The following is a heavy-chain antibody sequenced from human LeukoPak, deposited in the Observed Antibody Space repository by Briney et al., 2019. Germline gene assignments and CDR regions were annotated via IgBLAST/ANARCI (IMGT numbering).Heavy chain of an antibody. CDR3: ARHGTSGTNLNWFDP. V-gene: IGHV4-59*01. Sequence: KPSETLSLTCTVSGGSISSYYWSWIRQPPGKGLEWIGYIYYSGSTNYNPSLKSRVTISVDTSKNQFSLKLSSVTAADTAVYYCARHGTSGTNLNWFDPWGQGTLVTVPS. J-gene: IGHJ5*02. CDR1: GGSISSYY. D-gene: IGHD1-1*01. CDR2: IYYSGST.